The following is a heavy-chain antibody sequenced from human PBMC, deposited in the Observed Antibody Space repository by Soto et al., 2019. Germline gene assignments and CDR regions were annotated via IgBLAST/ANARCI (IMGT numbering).Heavy chain of an antibody. D-gene: IGHD5-12*01. V-gene: IGHV3-23*01. J-gene: IGHJ5*02. Sequence: PGGSLRLSCAASGFTFSSYAMSWVRQAPGKGLEWVSAISGSGGSTYYADSVKGRFTISRDNSKNTLYLQMNSLRAEDTAVYYCAKDRFPHSGYNWFDPWGQGTLVTVSS. CDR2: ISGSGGST. CDR3: AKDRFPHSGYNWFDP. CDR1: GFTFSSYA.